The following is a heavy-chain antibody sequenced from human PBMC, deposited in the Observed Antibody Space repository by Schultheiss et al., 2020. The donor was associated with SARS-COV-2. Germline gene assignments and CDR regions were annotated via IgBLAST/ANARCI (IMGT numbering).Heavy chain of an antibody. CDR1: GDFFSTYY. J-gene: IGHJ6*01. CDR3: ARGPVRVGWDYDYGMDV. D-gene: IGHD1-26*01. V-gene: IGHV4-39*07. Sequence: SETLSLTCAVSGDFFSTYYWGWIRQPPGKGLEWIGSIYYSGSTYYNPSLKSRVTISIDTSKNQFSLKLTSVIAADTAVYYCARGPVRVGWDYDYGMDVWGQGTTVTVSS. CDR2: IYYSGST.